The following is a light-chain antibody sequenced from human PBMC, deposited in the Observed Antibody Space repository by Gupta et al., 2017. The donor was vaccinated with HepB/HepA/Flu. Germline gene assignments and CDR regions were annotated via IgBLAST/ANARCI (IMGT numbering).Light chain of an antibody. CDR2: GNR. J-gene: IGLJ3*02. Sequence: QSVLTQPPSVSGAPGQRVTISCTGSSSNIGAGYDVHWYQQVPGTAPSLLIFGNRNRPSGGPARVSGSKSGTSAALAITGLQAEEEADYYCQAYDSSLSGSRVFGGGTKLTVL. V-gene: IGLV1-40*01. CDR3: QAYDSSLSGSRV. CDR1: SSNIGAGYD.